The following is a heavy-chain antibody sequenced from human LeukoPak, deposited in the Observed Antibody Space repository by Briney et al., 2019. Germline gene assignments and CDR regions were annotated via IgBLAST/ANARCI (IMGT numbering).Heavy chain of an antibody. CDR1: GFTFSSHA. D-gene: IGHD3-9*01. Sequence: GPSLRLPCAVSGFTFSSHATSWVRQAPGKALEWVSAISGSGGSTYYAESVKGRFTISRDNSKNTLYLQMSSLRAEDTAVYYCAKVYDILTGYYLSEYWGQGTLVTVSS. CDR2: ISGSGGST. CDR3: AKVYDILTGYYLSEY. J-gene: IGHJ4*02. V-gene: IGHV3-23*01.